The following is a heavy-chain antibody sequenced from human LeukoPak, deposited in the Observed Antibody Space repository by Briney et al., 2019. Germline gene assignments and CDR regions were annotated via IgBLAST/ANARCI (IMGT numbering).Heavy chain of an antibody. Sequence: ASVKVSCKASGYTFTSYDINWGRQATGQGLGLMGWMNPNSGNTGSAQRFQGRITMTRDTSISTAYMELSSLRSEDTAVYYCARGPLVRLPSSFDPWGQGTLVTVSS. J-gene: IGHJ5*02. D-gene: IGHD3-16*02. CDR3: ARGPLVRLPSSFDP. V-gene: IGHV1-8*01. CDR1: GYTFTSYD. CDR2: MNPNSGNT.